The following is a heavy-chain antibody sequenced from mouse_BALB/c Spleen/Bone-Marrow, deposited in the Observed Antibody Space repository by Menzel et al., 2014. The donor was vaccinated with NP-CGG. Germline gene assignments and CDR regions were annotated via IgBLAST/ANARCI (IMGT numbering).Heavy chain of an antibody. CDR2: INPDSSTI. J-gene: IGHJ1*01. V-gene: IGHV4-1*02. CDR1: GFDFSRYW. D-gene: IGHD1-1*01. Sequence: EVMLVESGGGLVQPGGSLKLSCAASGFDFSRYWMSWVRQAPGKGLEWIGEINPDSSTINYTPSLKDKFIISRDNAKNTLYLQMSKVRSEDTALYYCARLNYYGSSFVWGAGTTVTVSS. CDR3: ARLNYYGSSFV.